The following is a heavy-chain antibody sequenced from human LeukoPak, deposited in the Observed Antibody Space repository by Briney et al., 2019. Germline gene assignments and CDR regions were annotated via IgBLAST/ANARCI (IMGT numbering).Heavy chain of an antibody. CDR3: ARSRFLEWSWYYFDY. Sequence: PSETLSLTCTVSGGSISSGGYYWSWIRQPAGKGLEWIGRIYTSGSTNYNPSLKSRVTISVDTSKNQLSLKLSSVTAADTAVYYCARSRFLEWSWYYFDYWGQGTLVTVSS. CDR1: GGSISSGGYY. J-gene: IGHJ4*02. CDR2: IYTSGST. D-gene: IGHD3-3*01. V-gene: IGHV4-61*02.